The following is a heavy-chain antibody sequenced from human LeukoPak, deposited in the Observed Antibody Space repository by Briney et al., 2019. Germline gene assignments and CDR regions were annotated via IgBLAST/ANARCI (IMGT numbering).Heavy chain of an antibody. CDR1: GFIFSTYW. V-gene: IGHV3-7*01. D-gene: IGHD3-10*01. J-gene: IGHJ6*02. CDR2: TKEDGSES. Sequence: GGSLRLTCAASGFIFSTYWMSWVRQAPGKGLEWVANTKEDGSESHYVDSVKGRFTISRDNAKNSLYLQTNSLRAEDTAVYFCAKAGLLWFGESWMDVWGQGTTVTVSS. CDR3: AKAGLLWFGESWMDV.